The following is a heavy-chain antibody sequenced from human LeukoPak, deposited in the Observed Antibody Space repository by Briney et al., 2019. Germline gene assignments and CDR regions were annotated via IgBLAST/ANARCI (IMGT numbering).Heavy chain of an antibody. CDR2: IIPILGIA. Sequence: ASVKVSCKASGGTFSSYAISWVRQAPGQGLEWMGRIIPILGIANYAQKFQGRVTMTRNTSISTAYMELSSLRSEDTAVYYCAREVVVTAIPYYYYYGMDVWGQGTTVTVSS. D-gene: IGHD2-21*02. V-gene: IGHV1-69*04. CDR3: AREVVVTAIPYYYYYGMDV. J-gene: IGHJ6*02. CDR1: GGTFSSYA.